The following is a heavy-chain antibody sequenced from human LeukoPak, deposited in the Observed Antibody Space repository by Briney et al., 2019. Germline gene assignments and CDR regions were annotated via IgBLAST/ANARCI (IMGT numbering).Heavy chain of an antibody. CDR1: GFIFSAYA. V-gene: IGHV3-23*01. D-gene: IGHD4-17*01. Sequence: PGGSLRLSCAASGFIFSAYAMSWVRQAPGQGLEWISVIGTGGETHYADSVRGHFTISRSNFKNTLYLQMNSLRAEDTAVYYCAKRVTVTTKYFDSWGQGTLVTVSS. CDR3: AKRVTVTTKYFDS. J-gene: IGHJ4*02. CDR2: IGTGGET.